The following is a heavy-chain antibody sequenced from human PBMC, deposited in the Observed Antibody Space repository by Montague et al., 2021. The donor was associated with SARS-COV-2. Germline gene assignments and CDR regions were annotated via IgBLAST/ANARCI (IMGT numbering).Heavy chain of an antibody. CDR3: ARHRRYDVVTYYPDF. Sequence: SETLSLTCTVSGGSISSYYWSWIRQPPGKGLEWIGYIYYSGSTNYNPSLKSRVTISVHTSRNQLSLNVKSVTAADTAVYYCARHRRYDVVTYYPDFWGQGILVTVSS. J-gene: IGHJ4*02. V-gene: IGHV4-59*08. CDR2: IYYSGST. D-gene: IGHD3-9*01. CDR1: GGSISSYY.